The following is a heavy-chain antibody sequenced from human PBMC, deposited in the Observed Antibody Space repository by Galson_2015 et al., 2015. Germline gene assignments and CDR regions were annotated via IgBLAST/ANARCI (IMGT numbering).Heavy chain of an antibody. CDR1: EYTFTNYY. Sequence: QSGAEVKKPGESLKISCRVSEYTFTNYYIGWVRQMPGKGLEWMGIFSPGDSDTRYNPSFQGQVTISADESSNTAYLQWSSLEASDTAIYYCARTMYTSGYFAYFDHWGQGTLVTVSS. J-gene: IGHJ4*02. D-gene: IGHD6-19*01. CDR2: FSPGDSDT. CDR3: ARTMYTSGYFAYFDH. V-gene: IGHV5-51*03.